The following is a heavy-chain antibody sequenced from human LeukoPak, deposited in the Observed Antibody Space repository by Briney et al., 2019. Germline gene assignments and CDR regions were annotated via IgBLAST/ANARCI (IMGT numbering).Heavy chain of an antibody. V-gene: IGHV4-59*08. Sequence: SSETLSLTCTVSGGSISSYYWSWIRQPPGEGMEWIGYIYYSGSTNYNPSLKSRVTISVDTSKNQFSLKLSSVTAADTAVYYCARHERLTNRVGHFRLWGQGTLVTVSS. J-gene: IGHJ4*02. CDR1: GGSISSYY. CDR3: ARHERLTNRVGHFRL. CDR2: IYYSGST. D-gene: IGHD1-1*01.